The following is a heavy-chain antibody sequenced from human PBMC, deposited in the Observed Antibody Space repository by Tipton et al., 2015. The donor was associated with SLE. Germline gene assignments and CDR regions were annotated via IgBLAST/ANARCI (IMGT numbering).Heavy chain of an antibody. CDR2: IKNDGSST. CDR3: ALARGSSNLDTPGY. CDR1: GFSFSGYW. J-gene: IGHJ4*02. D-gene: IGHD5-18*01. Sequence: SLRLSCAASGFSFSGYWMHWVRQGPGEGMVWVSSIKNDGSSTSYAESVKGRFTISRDNAKNTLHLQMNNLRVGDTAVYYCALARGSSNLDTPGYWGQGTLLTVSS. V-gene: IGHV3-74*01.